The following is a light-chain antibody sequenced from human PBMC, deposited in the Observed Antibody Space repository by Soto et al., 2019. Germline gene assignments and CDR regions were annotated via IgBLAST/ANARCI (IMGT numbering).Light chain of an antibody. Sequence: QSALTQPPSASGSPGQSVTISCTGTSSDIGAYDYVSWYQQHPGKVPKLMIYEVSKRPSGVPDRFSAPKAGNTASLTVSGLQAEDEADYYCSSHGGANNFYVFGTGTKLTVL. CDR3: SSHGGANNFYV. CDR1: SSDIGAYDY. V-gene: IGLV2-8*01. J-gene: IGLJ1*01. CDR2: EVS.